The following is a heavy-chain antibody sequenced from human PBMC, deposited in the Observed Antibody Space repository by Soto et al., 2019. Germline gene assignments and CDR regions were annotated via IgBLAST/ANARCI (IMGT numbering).Heavy chain of an antibody. D-gene: IGHD6-13*01. V-gene: IGHV3-30*18. J-gene: IGHJ4*02. CDR3: ANDRDIAGYGYYFGI. CDR2: ISSDGRNK. Sequence: ILQATSKGLEWVAVISSDGRNKYYADSVKGRFTISRDNSQNTLYLQMNSLRAEDTAVYFFANDRDIAGYGYYFGIWGQGTL.